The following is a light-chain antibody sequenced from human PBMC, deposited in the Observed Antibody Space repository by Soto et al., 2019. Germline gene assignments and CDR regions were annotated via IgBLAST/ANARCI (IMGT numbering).Light chain of an antibody. CDR1: QSISSY. CDR3: QQYDTYWT. Sequence: ELTQSPSSVSSSVGDRITITCRASQSISSYLNWYQQKPGKAPNLLIYKASSLKSGVPLRFSGSGSGTEFTLTINSMQPDDFATYYCQQYDTYWTFGQGTKVDIK. CDR2: KAS. V-gene: IGKV1-5*03. J-gene: IGKJ1*01.